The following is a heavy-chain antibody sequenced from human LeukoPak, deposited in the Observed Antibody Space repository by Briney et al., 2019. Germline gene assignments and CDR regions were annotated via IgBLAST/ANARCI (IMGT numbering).Heavy chain of an antibody. CDR3: AKDHASQLPLPLFDY. Sequence: PGGSLRLSCAASGFTFSSYAMSWVRQAPGKGLEWVSAISGSGGSTYYADSVKGRFTISRDNSENTLYLQMNSLRAEDTAVYYCAKDHASQLPLPLFDYWGQGTLVTVSS. CDR1: GFTFSSYA. J-gene: IGHJ4*02. CDR2: ISGSGGST. V-gene: IGHV3-23*01. D-gene: IGHD2-2*01.